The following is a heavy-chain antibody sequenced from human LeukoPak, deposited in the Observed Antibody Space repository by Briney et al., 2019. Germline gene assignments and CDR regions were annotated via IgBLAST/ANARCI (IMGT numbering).Heavy chain of an antibody. CDR1: GGSISSYY. CDR2: IYTSGST. D-gene: IGHD3-3*01. V-gene: IGHV4-4*07. CDR3: ARAGVVIIWSWFDP. J-gene: IGHJ5*02. Sequence: SETLSLTCTVSGGSISSYYWSWIRQPAGKGLEWIGRIYTSGSTNYNPSLKSRVTMSVDTSKNQFSLKLSSVTAADTAVYYCARAGVVIIWSWFDPWGQGTLVTVSS.